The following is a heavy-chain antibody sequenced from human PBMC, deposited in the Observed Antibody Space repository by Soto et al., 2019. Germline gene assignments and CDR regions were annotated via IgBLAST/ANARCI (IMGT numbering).Heavy chain of an antibody. J-gene: IGHJ3*02. CDR2: ISGSGGST. D-gene: IGHD3-22*01. CDR3: AKWRFWGYYDSSADAFDI. CDR1: GFTFSSYA. Sequence: EVQLLESGGGLVQPGGSLRLSCAASGFTFSSYAMSWVRQAPGKGLEWVSAISGSGGSTYYADSVKGRFTISRDNSKNTLYLQMNSLRAEDTAVYYCAKWRFWGYYDSSADAFDIWGQGTMVTVSS. V-gene: IGHV3-23*01.